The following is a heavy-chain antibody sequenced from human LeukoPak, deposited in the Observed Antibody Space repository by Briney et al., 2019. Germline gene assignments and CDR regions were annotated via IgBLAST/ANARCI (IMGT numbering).Heavy chain of an antibody. CDR1: GGTFSSYA. CDR3: ARTPYSSGWNYFDY. J-gene: IGHJ4*02. V-gene: IGHV1-69*13. D-gene: IGHD6-19*01. Sequence: SVKVSCKASGGTFSSYAISWVRQAPGQGLEWMGGIIPIFGTANYAQKFQGRVAITADESTSTAYMELSSLRSEDTAVYYCARTPYSSGWNYFDYWGQGTLDTVSS. CDR2: IIPIFGTA.